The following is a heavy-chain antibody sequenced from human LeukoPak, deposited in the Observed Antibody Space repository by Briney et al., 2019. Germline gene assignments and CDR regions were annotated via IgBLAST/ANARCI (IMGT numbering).Heavy chain of an antibody. D-gene: IGHD2-15*01. CDR3: ARSIVVVVAATELDY. J-gene: IGHJ4*02. V-gene: IGHV3-33*01. Sequence: GGSLRLSCAASGFTFSSYGMHWVRQAPGKGLEWVAVIWYDGSNKYYADSVKSRFTISRDNSKNTLYLQMNSLRAEDTAVYYCARSIVVVVAATELDYWGQGTLVTVSS. CDR1: GFTFSSYG. CDR2: IWYDGSNK.